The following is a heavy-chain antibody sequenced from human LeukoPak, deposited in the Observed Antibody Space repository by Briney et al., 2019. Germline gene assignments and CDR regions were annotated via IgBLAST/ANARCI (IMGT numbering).Heavy chain of an antibody. Sequence: GGSLRFSCATSGFTFSTYAMSWVRQAPGKGLEWVSAISGGTDSTYYTDSVKGRFTISRDTAKNTLYLQMNSLRAEDTAVYYCVQQYSSIWSVGDSWGQGTLVTVSS. J-gene: IGHJ4*02. CDR3: VQQYSSIWSVGDS. V-gene: IGHV3-23*01. CDR2: ISGGTDST. CDR1: GFTFSTYA. D-gene: IGHD6-13*01.